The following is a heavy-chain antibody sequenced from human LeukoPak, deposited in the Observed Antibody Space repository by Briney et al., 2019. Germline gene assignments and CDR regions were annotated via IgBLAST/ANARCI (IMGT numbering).Heavy chain of an antibody. V-gene: IGHV5-51*01. CDR1: GYSFTSYW. CDR3: ARSVYGSGSYLDY. J-gene: IGHJ4*02. D-gene: IGHD3-10*01. CDR2: IYPGDSDT. Sequence: GASLKISCKGSGYSFTSYWIGWVRQLPGKGLEWMGIIYPGDSDTRYSPSFQGQVTISADKSISTAYLQWSSLKASDTAMYYCARSVYGSGSYLDYWGQGTLVTVSS.